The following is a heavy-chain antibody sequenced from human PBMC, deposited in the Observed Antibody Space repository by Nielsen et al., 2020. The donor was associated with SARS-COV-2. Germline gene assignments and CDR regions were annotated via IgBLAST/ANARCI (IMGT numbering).Heavy chain of an antibody. CDR2: IYPGDSDT. D-gene: IGHD4-17*01. Sequence: GESLKISCKGSGYSFTSYWIGWVRQISGKDLELMGFIYPGDSDTRYGPSFQGQVTISADKSISTAYLQWSSLKASDTAMYYCARGSDYGDPRGFDFWGQGTLVTVSS. J-gene: IGHJ4*02. V-gene: IGHV5-51*01. CDR1: GYSFTSYW. CDR3: ARGSDYGDPRGFDF.